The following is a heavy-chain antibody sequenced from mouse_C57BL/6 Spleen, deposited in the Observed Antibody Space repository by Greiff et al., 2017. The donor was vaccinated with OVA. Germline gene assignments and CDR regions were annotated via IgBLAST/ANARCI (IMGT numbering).Heavy chain of an antibody. J-gene: IGHJ4*01. V-gene: IGHV1-69*01. CDR2: IDPSDSYT. CDR1: GYTFTSYW. CDR3: ARYYYGSSLMDY. Sequence: QVHVKQPGAELVMPGASVKLSCKASGYTFTSYWMHWVQQRPGQGLEWIGEIDPSDSYTNYNQKIKGKTKLTVDKSSGPAYLQLLSLTAADSAVYYCARYYYGSSLMDYWGQGTSVTVSS. D-gene: IGHD1-1*01.